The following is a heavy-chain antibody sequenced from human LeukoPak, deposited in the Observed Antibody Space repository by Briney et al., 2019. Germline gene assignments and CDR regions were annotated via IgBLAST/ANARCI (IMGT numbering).Heavy chain of an antibody. D-gene: IGHD5-24*01. J-gene: IGHJ4*02. Sequence: SETLSLTCSVSGGSMSGYYWGWIRQPPGEGLECIGYIYYAGSTDSNPSLESRVTISVDTSKSQFSLRLYSVTAADAAVYYCARVGPRRGGYNFDYWGQGILVSVSS. V-gene: IGHV4-59*01. CDR1: GGSMSGYY. CDR3: ARVGPRRGGYNFDY. CDR2: IYYAGST.